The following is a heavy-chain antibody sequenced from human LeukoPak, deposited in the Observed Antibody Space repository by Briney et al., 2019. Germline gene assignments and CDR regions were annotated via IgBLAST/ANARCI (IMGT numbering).Heavy chain of an antibody. CDR1: GGSFSGYY. CDR2: INHSGST. Sequence: SETLSLTCAVYGGSFSGYYWSWIRQPPGKGLEWIGEINHSGSTNYNPSLRSRVTISVDTSKNQFSLKLSSVTAADTAVYYCARHVWLQPFDYWGQGTLVTVSS. J-gene: IGHJ4*02. D-gene: IGHD3-9*01. CDR3: ARHVWLQPFDY. V-gene: IGHV4-34*01.